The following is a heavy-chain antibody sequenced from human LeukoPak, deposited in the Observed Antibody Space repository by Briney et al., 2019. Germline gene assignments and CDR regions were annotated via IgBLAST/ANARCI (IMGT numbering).Heavy chain of an antibody. D-gene: IGHD6-19*01. CDR3: ARGVRYSSGWYNYYYYYGMDV. CDR1: GFIFSSYA. Sequence: GGSLRLSCAASGFIFSSYAMSWVRQAPGKGLEWVSAVSGGAGSTYYADSVKGRFTISRDNSKNTLHLQMNSLRAEDTAVYYCARGVRYSSGWYNYYYYYGMDVWGQGTTVTVSS. J-gene: IGHJ6*02. CDR2: VSGGAGST. V-gene: IGHV3-23*01.